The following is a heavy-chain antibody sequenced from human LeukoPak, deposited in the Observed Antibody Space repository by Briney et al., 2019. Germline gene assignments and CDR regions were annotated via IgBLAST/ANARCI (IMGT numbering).Heavy chain of an antibody. CDR3: ARGHSDGNSEWFDS. Sequence: PSETLSLTCAAYGGSFSGYYWSWIRQPPGKGLEWIGKITYSGSINYNPSLKSRVTISVDTSKNQFSLKLRSVTAADTAVYYCARGHSDGNSEWFDSWGQGTLATVSS. CDR1: GGSFSGYY. J-gene: IGHJ5*01. D-gene: IGHD4-23*01. CDR2: ITYSGSI. V-gene: IGHV4-34*01.